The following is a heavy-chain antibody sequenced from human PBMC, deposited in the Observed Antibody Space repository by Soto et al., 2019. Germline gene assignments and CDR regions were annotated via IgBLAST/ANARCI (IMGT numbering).Heavy chain of an antibody. Sequence: QVQLVESGGGVVQPGRSLRLSCAASGFTFNNYGMHWVRQAPGKGLEWVAVISYDGSNKYYADSVKGRFSISRDNSKNTLYLQMNSLRAEDTAVYYCANWGGRSSTTFFSGPFDYWGQGTLVTVSS. CDR2: ISYDGSNK. V-gene: IGHV3-30*18. CDR1: GFTFNNYG. CDR3: ANWGGRSSTTFFSGPFDY. J-gene: IGHJ4*02. D-gene: IGHD2-2*01.